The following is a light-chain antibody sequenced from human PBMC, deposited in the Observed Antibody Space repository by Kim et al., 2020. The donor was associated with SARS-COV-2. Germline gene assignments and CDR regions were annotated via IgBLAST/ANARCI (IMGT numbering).Light chain of an antibody. J-gene: IGLJ2*01. CDR1: SLRSYY. CDR2: GKN. CDR3: NSRDSNDNVV. V-gene: IGLV3-19*01. Sequence: VAMGQTVRITGQGDSLRSYYATCYQQKAGQAPILVIYGKNNRPSGIPDRFSGSSSGNTASLTITGTQAGDEADYYCNSRDSNDNVVFGGGTKLTVL.